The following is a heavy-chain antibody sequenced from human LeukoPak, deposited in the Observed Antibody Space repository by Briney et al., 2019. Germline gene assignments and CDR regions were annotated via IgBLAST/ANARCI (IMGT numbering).Heavy chain of an antibody. J-gene: IGHJ4*02. CDR3: AREEGDDFWSGYYPRYYFDY. CDR2: ISSSSSYI. Sequence: GGSLRLSCAASGFTFSSYSMNWVRQAPGKGLEWVSSISSSSSYIYYADSVKGRFTISRDNAKNSLYLQMNSLRAEDKAVYYCAREEGDDFWSGYYPRYYFDYWGQGALVTVSS. CDR1: GFTFSSYS. D-gene: IGHD3-3*01. V-gene: IGHV3-21*01.